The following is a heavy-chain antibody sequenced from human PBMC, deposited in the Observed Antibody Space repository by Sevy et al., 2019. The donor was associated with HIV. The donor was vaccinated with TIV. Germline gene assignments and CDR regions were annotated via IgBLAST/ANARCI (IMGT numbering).Heavy chain of an antibody. CDR2: IWYDGSNQ. D-gene: IGHD4-17*01. CDR1: GFTFNSYG. Sequence: GGSLRLSCAASGFTFNSYGMHWVRQAPGKGLEWVAVIWYDGSNQYYEDSVKGRFTISRDNSKNTLYLQMNSLRAEDTAVYFCARVDYQYYYYAMDVWGQGTTVTVS. J-gene: IGHJ6*02. V-gene: IGHV3-33*01. CDR3: ARVDYQYYYYAMDV.